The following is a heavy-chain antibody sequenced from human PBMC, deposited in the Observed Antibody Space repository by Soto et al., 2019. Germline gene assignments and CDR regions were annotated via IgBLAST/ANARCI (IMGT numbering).Heavy chain of an antibody. CDR3: VSKADCGGDCYAFES. CDR1: GGTFSSNT. Sequence: QVQLVQSGAEVKKPGSSVKISCRASGGTFSSNTINWVRQAAGQGLEWMGGIIPLFGTANYAEKFQGRITITADKSTKTEYMELRSLRSDDTAVYYCVSKADCGGDCYAFESWGQGTLVTVSS. J-gene: IGHJ4*02. V-gene: IGHV1-69*06. D-gene: IGHD2-21*02. CDR2: IIPLFGTA.